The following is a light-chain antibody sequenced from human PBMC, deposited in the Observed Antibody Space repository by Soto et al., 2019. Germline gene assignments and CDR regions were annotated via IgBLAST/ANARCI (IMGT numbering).Light chain of an antibody. V-gene: IGKV3-11*01. CDR2: DAS. CDR3: QQRSNWPRT. Sequence: EIVLTQSPATLSLSPGERATLSCRASQSVSSSLGWYQQIPGQAPRLLIYDASNRATGIPARFSGSGSGTDFTLTMSSLEPEDFAVYYCQQRSNWPRTFGQGTKLEIK. J-gene: IGKJ2*01. CDR1: QSVSSS.